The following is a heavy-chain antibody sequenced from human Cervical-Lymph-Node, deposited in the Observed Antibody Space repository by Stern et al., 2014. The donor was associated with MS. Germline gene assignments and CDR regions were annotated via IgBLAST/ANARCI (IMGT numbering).Heavy chain of an antibody. D-gene: IGHD6-19*01. CDR1: GGSISSYY. CDR3: ARHRPYSSGWYPYWYFDL. V-gene: IGHV4-59*08. CDR2: IYYSGST. Sequence: VQLVQSGPGLVKPSETLSLTCTVSGGSISSYYWSWIRQPPGKGLEWIGYIYYSGSTNYNPSLKSRVTIPVDTSKTHFSLRLSSGTAADTAVYYCARHRPYSSGWYPYWYFDLWGRGTLVTVSS. J-gene: IGHJ2*01.